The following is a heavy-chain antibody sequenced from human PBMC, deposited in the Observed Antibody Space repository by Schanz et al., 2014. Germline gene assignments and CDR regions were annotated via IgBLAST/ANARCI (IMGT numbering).Heavy chain of an antibody. J-gene: IGHJ4*02. CDR3: ARGGAYRSPSPVFYFDY. D-gene: IGHD6-6*01. Sequence: QVQLVQSGAEVKKPGSSVKVSCKASGYTFTGYSMHWVRQAPGQGLEWLGIINPSGVSTSSAQEFQGRVTMTRDTSTSTLQMELSSLRSEDTAVYYCARGGAYRSPSPVFYFDYWGQGTLVTVSS. V-gene: IGHV1-46*01. CDR1: GYTFTGYS. CDR2: INPSGVST.